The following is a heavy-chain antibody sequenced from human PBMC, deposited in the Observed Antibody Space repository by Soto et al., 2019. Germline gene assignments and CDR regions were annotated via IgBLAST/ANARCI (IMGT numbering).Heavy chain of an antibody. V-gene: IGHV1-18*04. CDR2: IRAYNGNT. D-gene: IGHD2-8*01. CDR1: GYTFTSYG. CDR3: ARAYCTNGVCLRFDP. J-gene: IGHJ5*02. Sequence: QVQLVQSGAEVKKPGASVKVSCKASGYTFTSYGISWVRQAPGQGLEWMGWIRAYNGNTNYAQKLQGRVTMTTDTSTSTAYMELRSLRSDDTAVYYCARAYCTNGVCLRFDPWGQGTLVTVSS.